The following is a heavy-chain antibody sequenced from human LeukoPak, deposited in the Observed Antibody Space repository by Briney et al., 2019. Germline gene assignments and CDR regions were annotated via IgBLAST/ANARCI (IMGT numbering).Heavy chain of an antibody. D-gene: IGHD5-18*01. CDR3: ARTTEGGYTYDYFYYYYMDV. V-gene: IGHV4-34*01. CDR1: GGSFSGYY. CDR2: INHSGST. J-gene: IGHJ6*03. Sequence: SETLSLTCAVYGGSFSGYYWSWIRQPPGKGLEWIGEINHSGSTNYNPSLKSRVTISADTSKNQFSLKLRSVTAADTAVYYCARTTEGGYTYDYFYYYYMDVWGKGATVTISS.